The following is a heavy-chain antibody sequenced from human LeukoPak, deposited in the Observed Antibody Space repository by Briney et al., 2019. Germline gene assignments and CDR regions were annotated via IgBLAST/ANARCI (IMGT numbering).Heavy chain of an antibody. D-gene: IGHD1-26*01. J-gene: IGHJ4*02. CDR3: AKDREVGATTSASDY. CDR1: GFTFSSYS. V-gene: IGHV3-21*01. Sequence: PGGSLRLSCAASGFTFSSYSMNWVRQAPGKGLEWVSSISSSSGYIYYADSVKGRFTISRDNAKNSLYLQMNSLRAEDTAVYYCAKDREVGATTSASDYWGQGTLVTVSS. CDR2: ISSSSGYI.